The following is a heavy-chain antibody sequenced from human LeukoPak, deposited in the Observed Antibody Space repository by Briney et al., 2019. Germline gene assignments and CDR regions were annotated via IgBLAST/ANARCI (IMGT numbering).Heavy chain of an antibody. CDR1: GFTFSSYA. J-gene: IGHJ4*02. D-gene: IGHD1-26*01. CDR3: ARDPQWAGYFDY. Sequence: GGSLRLSCAASGFTFSSYAMHWVRQAPGKGLEWVAVISYDGSNKYYADSVKGRFTISRDNSKNTLYLQMNSLRAEDTAVYYCARDPQWAGYFDYWGQGTLVTVSS. V-gene: IGHV3-30-3*01. CDR2: ISYDGSNK.